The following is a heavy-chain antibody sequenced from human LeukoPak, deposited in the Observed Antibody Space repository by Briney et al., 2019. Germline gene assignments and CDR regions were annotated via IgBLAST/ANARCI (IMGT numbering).Heavy chain of an antibody. CDR2: ISGSGGST. Sequence: GGSLRLSCAASGFTFSSYATSWVRQAPGKGLEWVSAISGSGGSTYYADSVKGRFTISRDNSKNTLYLQINSLRAEDTAVYYCATDPDSSGYYYPIFDYWGQGTLVTVSS. D-gene: IGHD3-22*01. J-gene: IGHJ4*02. CDR1: GFTFSSYA. CDR3: ATDPDSSGYYYPIFDY. V-gene: IGHV3-23*01.